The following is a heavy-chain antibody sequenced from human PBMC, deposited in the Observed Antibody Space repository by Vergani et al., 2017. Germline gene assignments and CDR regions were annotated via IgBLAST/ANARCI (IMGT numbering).Heavy chain of an antibody. CDR2: IYTSGST. D-gene: IGHD2-2*01. J-gene: IGHJ3*02. Sequence: QVQLQESGPGLVKPSQTLSLTCTVSGGSISSGSYYWSWIRQPAGKGLEWIGRIYTSGSTNYNPSLKSRVTISVDTSKNQFSLKLSSVTAADTAVYYCARDYCSSTSCYHDAFDIWGQGTMVTVSS. CDR3: ARDYCSSTSCYHDAFDI. CDR1: GGSISSGSYY. V-gene: IGHV4-61*02.